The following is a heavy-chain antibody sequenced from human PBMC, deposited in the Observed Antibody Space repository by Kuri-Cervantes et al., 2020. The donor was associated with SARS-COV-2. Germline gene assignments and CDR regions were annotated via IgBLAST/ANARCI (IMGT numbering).Heavy chain of an antibody. CDR1: GYTFTGYY. CDR3: ARKVGGDYYFDY. CDR2: INPNSGGT. Sequence: ASVKVSCKASGYTFTGYYMHCVRQAPGQGLEWMGWINPNSGGTNYAQKFQGWVTRTRDTSISTAYMELSRLGSDDTAVYYCARKVGGDYYFDYWGQGTLVTVSS. D-gene: IGHD2-21*02. J-gene: IGHJ4*02. V-gene: IGHV1-2*04.